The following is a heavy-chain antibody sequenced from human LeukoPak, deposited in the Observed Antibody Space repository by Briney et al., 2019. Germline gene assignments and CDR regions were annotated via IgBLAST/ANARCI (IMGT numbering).Heavy chain of an antibody. V-gene: IGHV3-7*03. CDR3: AKEFVAAVGHYFDY. CDR1: GFTFSSYW. D-gene: IGHD6-13*01. CDR2: INHNGNVN. J-gene: IGHJ4*02. Sequence: GGSLRLSCAASGFTFSSYWMNWARQAPGKGLEWVASINHNGNVNYYVDSVKGRFTISRDNAKNSLYLQLNSLRVEDTAVYYCAKEFVAAVGHYFDYWGQGTLVTVSS.